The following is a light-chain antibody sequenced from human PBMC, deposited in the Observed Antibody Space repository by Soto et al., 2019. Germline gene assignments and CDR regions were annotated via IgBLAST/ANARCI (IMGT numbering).Light chain of an antibody. V-gene: IGKV3-11*01. CDR1: QSVRNY. Sequence: EIVLTQSPATLSLSPGERATLSCRASQSVRNYLAWYQQKPGQAPRLLIYDASNRATGIPTRFGGSGSGTDFTLTISSLEPEDFAIYYCQQRNEWPLTFGPGTKLDIK. J-gene: IGKJ3*01. CDR2: DAS. CDR3: QQRNEWPLT.